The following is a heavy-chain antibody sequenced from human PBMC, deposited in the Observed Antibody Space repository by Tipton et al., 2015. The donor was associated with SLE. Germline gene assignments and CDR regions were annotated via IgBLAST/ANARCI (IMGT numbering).Heavy chain of an antibody. Sequence: TLSLTCTVSGDSIISSYWSWIRQPPGKGLEWIGYIYYIGSGSTSYNPSLKSRLTISVDTSKNQFSLKLSSVTAADTAVYYCARDRSRGYGSFDDWGQGTLVTVSS. D-gene: IGHD5-12*01. CDR2: IYYIGSGST. V-gene: IGHV4-59*12. CDR3: ARDRSRGYGSFDD. J-gene: IGHJ4*02. CDR1: GDSIISSY.